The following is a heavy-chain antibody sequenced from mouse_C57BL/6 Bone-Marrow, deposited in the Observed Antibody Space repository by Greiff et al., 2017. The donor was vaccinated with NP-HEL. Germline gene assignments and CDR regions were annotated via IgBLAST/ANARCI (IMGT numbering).Heavy chain of an antibody. J-gene: IGHJ2*01. CDR1: GYTFTSYW. CDR3: ARSGIYYDYDGDD. D-gene: IGHD2-4*01. V-gene: IGHV1-61*01. CDR2: IYPSDSET. Sequence: QVQLQQPGAELVRPGSSVKLSCKASGYTFTSYWMDWVKQRPGQGLEWIGNIYPSDSETHYNQKFKDKATLTVDKSSSTAYMQLSSLTSEDSAVYYCARSGIYYDYDGDDWGQGTTLTVSS.